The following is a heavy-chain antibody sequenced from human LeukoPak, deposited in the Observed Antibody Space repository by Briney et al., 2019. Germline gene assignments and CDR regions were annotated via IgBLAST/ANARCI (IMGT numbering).Heavy chain of an antibody. CDR2: IYHSGST. V-gene: IGHV4-4*02. J-gene: IGHJ3*02. CDR3: AREPYSSSWYGHDAFDI. D-gene: IGHD6-13*01. CDR1: GGSISSSNW. Sequence: SETLSLTCAVSGGSISSSNWWSWVRQPPGKGLEWIGEIYHSGSTNYNPSLKSRVTISVDKSKNQFSLKLSSVTAADTAVYYCAREPYSSSWYGHDAFDIWGQGTMVTVSS.